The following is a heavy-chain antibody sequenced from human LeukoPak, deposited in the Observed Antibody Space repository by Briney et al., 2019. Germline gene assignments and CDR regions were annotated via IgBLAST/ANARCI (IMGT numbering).Heavy chain of an antibody. CDR1: GASISTGGYY. CDR2: IYYSGNT. Sequence: SQTLSLTCTVSGASISTGGYYWIWIRHLPGKGLEWIANIYYSGNTYYNPSLKGRVTISADTSKNYFSLKLRSVTAADTAVYYCARGPPMWFGELPHFDYWGQGTLVTVSS. D-gene: IGHD3-10*01. V-gene: IGHV4-31*03. CDR3: ARGPPMWFGELPHFDY. J-gene: IGHJ4*02.